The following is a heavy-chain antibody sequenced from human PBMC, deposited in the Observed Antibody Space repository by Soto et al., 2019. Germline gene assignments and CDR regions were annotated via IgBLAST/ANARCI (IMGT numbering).Heavy chain of an antibody. Sequence: SETLSLTCDVSRGSVSNNNLWSWVRQSPGEGLEWIGEIHHGGSTNYNPSLKSRVTISVDKSKNQFFLKVNSVTAADTAVYYCTKNSAYALDYWGRGVLVTVYS. D-gene: IGHD5-12*01. CDR2: IHHGGST. V-gene: IGHV4-4*02. CDR1: RGSVSNNNL. CDR3: TKNSAYALDY. J-gene: IGHJ4*02.